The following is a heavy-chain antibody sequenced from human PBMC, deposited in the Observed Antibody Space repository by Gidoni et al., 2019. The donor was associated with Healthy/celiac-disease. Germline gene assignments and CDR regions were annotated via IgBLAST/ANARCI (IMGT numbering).Heavy chain of an antibody. Sequence: QVQLVQSGAEVKTPGASVKVSCKASGYTFTSHYMHWVRQAPGQGLEWRGIINPSGGSTSYAQKFQGRVTMTRDMSTSTVYMELSSLRSEDTAVYYCARGPGYSYGSEDLDYWGQGTLVTVSS. D-gene: IGHD5-18*01. CDR3: ARGPGYSYGSEDLDY. V-gene: IGHV1-46*01. CDR2: INPSGGST. CDR1: GYTFTSHY. J-gene: IGHJ4*02.